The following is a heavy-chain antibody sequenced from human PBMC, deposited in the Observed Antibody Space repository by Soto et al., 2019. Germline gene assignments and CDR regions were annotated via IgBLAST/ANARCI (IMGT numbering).Heavy chain of an antibody. Sequence: GASVKVSCKASGYTFISYYIHWVRQAPGQGLERMGITSPSGGSTIYAQKFQGRVTMTRDTSTTTVYMEVSSLRSEDTAVYYCARDSVPYSSSWPLDVWGQGTTVTVSS. J-gene: IGHJ6*02. CDR2: TSPSGGST. CDR3: ARDSVPYSSSWPLDV. CDR1: GYTFISYY. V-gene: IGHV1-46*01. D-gene: IGHD6-13*01.